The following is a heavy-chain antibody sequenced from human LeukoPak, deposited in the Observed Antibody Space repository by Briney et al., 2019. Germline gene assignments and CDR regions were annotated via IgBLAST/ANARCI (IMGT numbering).Heavy chain of an antibody. CDR3: AKCGNSGCHLIDF. V-gene: IGHV3-23*01. D-gene: IGHD5-12*01. CDR2: ISGRTGGT. Sequence: GGSLRLSCAASGFTLNTNAMSWVRQAPGKWLEWVSAISGRTGGTYYADSVKGRFTISRDNSKSTLYLQMDSLRAEDTAVYYCAKCGNSGCHLIDFWGQGTLVTVSS. CDR1: GFTLNTNA. J-gene: IGHJ4*02.